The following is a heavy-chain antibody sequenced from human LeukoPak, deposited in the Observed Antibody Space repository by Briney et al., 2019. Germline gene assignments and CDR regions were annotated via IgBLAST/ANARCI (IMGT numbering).Heavy chain of an antibody. CDR2: ISAYNGNT. CDR3: ARAEVGSSWDYFDY. CDR1: GYTFTSQG. J-gene: IGHJ4*02. Sequence: ASVKVSCKASGYTFTSQGISWVRQAPGQGLEWMGWISAYNGNTNYAQKVQGRVTMTTDTSTSTAHMELRSLRSDDPAVYYCARAEVGSSWDYFDYWGQGTLVTVSS. D-gene: IGHD6-13*01. V-gene: IGHV1-18*01.